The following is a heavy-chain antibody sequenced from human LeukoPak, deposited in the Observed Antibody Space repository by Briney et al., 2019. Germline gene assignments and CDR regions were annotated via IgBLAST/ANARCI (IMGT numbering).Heavy chain of an antibody. CDR1: GGSISSYY. D-gene: IGHD6-19*01. J-gene: IGHJ3*02. CDR2: IYYSGST. Sequence: SETLSLTCTVSGGSISSYYWSWIRQPPGKGLEWIGYIYYSGSTNYNPSLKSRVTISVDTSKNQFSLKLSSVTAADTAVYYCARASGWTLGTPDAFDIWGQGTMITVSS. CDR3: ARASGWTLGTPDAFDI. V-gene: IGHV4-59*01.